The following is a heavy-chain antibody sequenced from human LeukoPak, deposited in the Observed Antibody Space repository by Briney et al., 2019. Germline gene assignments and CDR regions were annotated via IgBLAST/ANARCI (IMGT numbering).Heavy chain of an antibody. J-gene: IGHJ4*02. V-gene: IGHV3-23*01. CDR2: MSGSGIYT. Sequence: GGSLRLSCAASGFTFSSHAMNWVRQAPGKGLEWVSGMSGSGIYTYYADSVKGRFIISRDNSKNTLYLQMNSLRAEDTAIYYCAKDRIASGSYYYIDVWGQGTLVTVSS. CDR3: AKDRIASGSYYYIDV. CDR1: GFTFSSHA. D-gene: IGHD3-10*01.